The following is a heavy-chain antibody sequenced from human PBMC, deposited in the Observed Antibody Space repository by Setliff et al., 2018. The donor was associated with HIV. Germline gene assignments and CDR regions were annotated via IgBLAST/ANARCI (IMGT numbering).Heavy chain of an antibody. CDR3: VRWYYCVSGACYRADY. V-gene: IGHV4-34*01. J-gene: IGHJ4*02. Sequence: SETLSLTCSVYGTSFSDHYWSWVRQTPGKGLEWIGEMNQSGTTNYNPSLKSRVTMSIDTSERQFSLKLTSATAADTAVYYCVRWYYCVSGACYRADYWGQGTMVTVSS. CDR1: GTSFSDHY. CDR2: MNQSGTT. D-gene: IGHD2-21*02.